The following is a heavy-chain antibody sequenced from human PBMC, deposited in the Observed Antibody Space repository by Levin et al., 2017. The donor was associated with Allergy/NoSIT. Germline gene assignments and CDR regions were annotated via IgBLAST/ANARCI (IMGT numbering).Heavy chain of an antibody. D-gene: IGHD3-10*01. J-gene: IGHJ6*02. Sequence: PLASVKVSCKASGYSFTGYYIHWVRQAPGQGLEWMGWINPNSGGTNYAQKFQGRVTITRDTSISTTYLELSRVRSDDTAVYYCGRDYGSGYCTDVWGQGPPLTVSS. V-gene: IGHV1-2*02. CDR3: GRDYGSGYCTDV. CDR2: INPNSGGT. CDR1: GYSFTGYY.